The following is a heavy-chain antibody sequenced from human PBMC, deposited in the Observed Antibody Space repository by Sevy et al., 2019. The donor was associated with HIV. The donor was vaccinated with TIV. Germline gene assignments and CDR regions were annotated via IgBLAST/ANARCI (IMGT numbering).Heavy chain of an antibody. D-gene: IGHD2-8*01. CDR1: GFTFTLYA. CDR2: ISYSGTNK. CDR3: ARVAVQYCTDDGYHRFDY. Sequence: GGSLRLSCAASGFTFTLYAIHWVRQAPGKGLEWVALISYSGTNKYYADSVKGRFTISRDDSKNTAYLQMNNLRTDDTAVYYCARVAVQYCTDDGYHRFDYRGQGTQVTVSS. J-gene: IGHJ4*02. V-gene: IGHV3-30-3*01.